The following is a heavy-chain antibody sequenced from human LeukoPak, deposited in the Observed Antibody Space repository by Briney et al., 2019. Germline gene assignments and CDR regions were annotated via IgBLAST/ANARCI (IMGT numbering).Heavy chain of an antibody. J-gene: IGHJ4*02. CDR2: IYSGGST. CDR1: GFTFSSYA. CDR3: ARRAGAYSHPYDY. V-gene: IGHV3-23*05. Sequence: GGSLRLSCAASGFTFSSYAMSWVRKAPGKGLEWVSFIYSGGSTHYSDSVKGRFTISRDNSKNTLYLQMNSLRAEDTAVYYCARRAGAYSHPYDYWGQGTLVTVSS. D-gene: IGHD4/OR15-4a*01.